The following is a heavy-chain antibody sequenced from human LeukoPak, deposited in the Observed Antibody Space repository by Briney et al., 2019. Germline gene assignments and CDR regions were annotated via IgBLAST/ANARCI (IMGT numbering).Heavy chain of an antibody. CDR3: ARLGRLDGYVFDY. V-gene: IGHV4-39*02. CDR1: SGSISSGNYY. J-gene: IGHJ4*02. Sequence: SETLSLTCTVSSGSISSGNYYWGWIRQPPGKGLEWIGSIYYSGNTYFNPSLKSRVTISVDTSKNHFSLNLSSVTAADTAVYYCARLGRLDGYVFDYWGQGTLVTVSS. CDR2: IYYSGNT. D-gene: IGHD5-24*01.